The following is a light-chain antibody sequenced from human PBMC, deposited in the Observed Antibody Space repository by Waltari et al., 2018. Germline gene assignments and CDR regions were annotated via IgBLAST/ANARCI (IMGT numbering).Light chain of an antibody. CDR1: SSDDGGYKY. J-gene: IGLJ2*01. Sequence: QSALTQPRSVYGSPGPSVTISCTGTSSDDGGYKYVPWYQQPPGKAPKLMIYDVSKRPSGVPDRFSGSKSGNTASLTISGLQAEDETDYYCCSYAGSYVVFGGGTKLTVL. V-gene: IGLV2-11*01. CDR2: DVS. CDR3: CSYAGSYVV.